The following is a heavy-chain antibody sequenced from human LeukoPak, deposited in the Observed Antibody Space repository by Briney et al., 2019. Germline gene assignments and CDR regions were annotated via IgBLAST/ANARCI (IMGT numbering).Heavy chain of an antibody. CDR2: IHYNGRT. J-gene: IGHJ4*02. V-gene: IGHV4-59*01. CDR3: ARVRLSGVIDY. D-gene: IGHD2-15*01. CDR1: GGSMYDYY. Sequence: SETLFLTCTVSGGSMYDYYWSWIRQPPVKGLEWIGHIHYNGRTNYNPSLESPATISIDMSKNQFSLNLSSVTAADTAVYYCARVRLSGVIDYWGQGTLVTVSS.